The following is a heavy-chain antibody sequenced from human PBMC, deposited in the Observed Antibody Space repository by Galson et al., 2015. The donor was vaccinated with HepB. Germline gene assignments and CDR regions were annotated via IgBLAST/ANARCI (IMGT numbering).Heavy chain of an antibody. CDR3: ARRSGSYFEVILGRFDY. J-gene: IGHJ4*02. D-gene: IGHD1-26*01. CDR2: IKQDGNEK. V-gene: IGHV3-7*01. CDR1: GFIFSSYW. Sequence: SLRLSCAASGFIFSSYWMSWVRQAPGKGLEWVANIKQDGNEKYYVGSVKGRFTISRDNAKNSLYLQMSSLRAEDTAVYYCARRSGSYFEVILGRFDYWGQGTLVTVSS.